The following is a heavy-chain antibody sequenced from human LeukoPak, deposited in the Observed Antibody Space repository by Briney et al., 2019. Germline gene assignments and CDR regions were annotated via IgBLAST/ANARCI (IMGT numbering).Heavy chain of an antibody. D-gene: IGHD3-22*01. Sequence: PEGSLRLSCAASGFTFSSYWMGWVRQAPGKGLQWVANIKTDGSEKYYVDSVKGRFTISRDNAKNSLYLQMNSLRAEDTAVYYCATYSSLNRREFQFWGQGTLLTVSS. CDR2: IKTDGSEK. J-gene: IGHJ1*01. CDR3: ATYSSLNRREFQF. V-gene: IGHV3-7*01. CDR1: GFTFSSYW.